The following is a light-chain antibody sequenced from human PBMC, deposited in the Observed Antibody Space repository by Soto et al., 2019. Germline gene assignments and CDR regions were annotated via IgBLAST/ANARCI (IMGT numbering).Light chain of an antibody. V-gene: IGKV1-5*01. CDR2: DAS. J-gene: IGKJ1*01. CDR3: QEYTTYSRT. Sequence: DIQMTQSPSSLSASVGDRVTITCRASQSISNWLAWYQQKPGKAPKVLIYDASTLESGVPSRFSGGGSGTEFTLTITSLQPDDFATYYCQEYTTYSRTFGQGTEVEVK. CDR1: QSISNW.